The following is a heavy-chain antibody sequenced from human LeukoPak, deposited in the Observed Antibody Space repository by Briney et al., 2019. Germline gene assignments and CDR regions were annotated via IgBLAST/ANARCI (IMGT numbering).Heavy chain of an antibody. CDR1: GYSISSGYY. CDR2: IYHSGST. CDR3: ARCPGGLPDY. D-gene: IGHD3-10*01. V-gene: IGHV4-38-2*02. Sequence: SETLSLTRTVSGYSISSGYYWGWLRQPPGKGLEWIGSIYHSGSTYYNPSLKSRVTISVDTSKNQFSPKLSSVTAADTAVYYCARCPGGLPDYWGQGTLVTVSS. J-gene: IGHJ4*02.